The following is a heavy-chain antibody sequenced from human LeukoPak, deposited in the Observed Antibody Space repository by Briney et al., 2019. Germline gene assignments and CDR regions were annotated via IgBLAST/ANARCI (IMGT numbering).Heavy chain of an antibody. V-gene: IGHV1-2*04. J-gene: IGHJ4*02. CDR3: ARGITMIVGSYYFDY. D-gene: IGHD3-22*01. Sequence: ASVKVSCKASGYTFTGYYMHWVRQVPGQGLEWMGWINPNSGGTNYAQKFQGWVTMTRDTSINTAYMELRSLRSDDTAVYYCARGITMIVGSYYFDYWGQGTLVTVSS. CDR2: INPNSGGT. CDR1: GYTFTGYY.